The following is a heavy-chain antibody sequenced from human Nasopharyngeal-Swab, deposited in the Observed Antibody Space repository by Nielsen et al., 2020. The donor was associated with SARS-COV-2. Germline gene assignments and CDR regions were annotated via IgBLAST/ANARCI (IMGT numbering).Heavy chain of an antibody. J-gene: IGHJ4*02. Sequence: SQTLSLTCAVSGDTLTVSSVSWNWIRLSPSRGLEWLGRATFVSRWYYDSADSVKGRISVTPDTSKNQFSLRLNSMTPEDTAIYLCARDHPWAFDYWGQGTLVTVSS. D-gene: IGHD1-26*01. V-gene: IGHV6-1*01. CDR2: ATFVSRWYY. CDR1: GDTLTVSSVS. CDR3: ARDHPWAFDY.